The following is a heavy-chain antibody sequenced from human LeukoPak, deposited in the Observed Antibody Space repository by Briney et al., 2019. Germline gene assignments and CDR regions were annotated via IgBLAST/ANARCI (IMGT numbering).Heavy chain of an antibody. CDR2: IFYSGTT. V-gene: IGHV4-31*03. CDR1: GGSISSGGYY. Sequence: SQTLSLTCTVSGGSISSGGYYWSWIRQHPGKGLEWIGYIFYSGTTYYNPSPKSRVTISADTSKNQFSLRLTSVTAADTAVYYCARVVGAHDAFDIWGQGTMVTVSS. D-gene: IGHD1-26*01. J-gene: IGHJ3*02. CDR3: ARVVGAHDAFDI.